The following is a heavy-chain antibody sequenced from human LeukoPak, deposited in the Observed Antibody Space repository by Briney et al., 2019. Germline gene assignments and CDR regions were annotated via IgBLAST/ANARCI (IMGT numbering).Heavy chain of an antibody. CDR1: GFTFDDYA. J-gene: IGHJ4*02. D-gene: IGHD3-10*01. CDR2: ISWNSGSI. Sequence: GGSLRLSCAASGFTFDDYAMHWVRQAPGKGLEWVSGISWNSGSIGYADSVKGRFTISRDNAKNSLYLQMNSLRAEDTAVYYCITPPLYYGSGTYSYYFDYWGQGTLVTVSS. V-gene: IGHV3-9*01. CDR3: ITPPLYYGSGTYSYYFDY.